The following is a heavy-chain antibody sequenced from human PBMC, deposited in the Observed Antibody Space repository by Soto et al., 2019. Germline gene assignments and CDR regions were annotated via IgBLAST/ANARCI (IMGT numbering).Heavy chain of an antibody. V-gene: IGHV4-30-4*01. CDR2: IYYSGST. CDR3: ARDRGRYGGNSDTFDY. D-gene: IGHD2-21*02. Sequence: QVQLQESGPGLVKPSQTLSLTCTVSGGSISSGDYYWSWIRQPPGKGLEWIGYIYYSGSTYYNPSHKSRVTISVDTSKNQFSLKLSSVTAADTAVYYCARDRGRYGGNSDTFDYWGQGTLVTVSS. J-gene: IGHJ4*02. CDR1: GGSISSGDYY.